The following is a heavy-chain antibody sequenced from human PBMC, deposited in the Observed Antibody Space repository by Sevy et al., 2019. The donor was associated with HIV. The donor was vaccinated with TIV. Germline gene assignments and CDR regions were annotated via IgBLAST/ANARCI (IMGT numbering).Heavy chain of an antibody. Sequence: GGSLRLSCAASGFTFSGYGMHWVRQAPGKGLEWVAFIRYDGSTKYYVDSVKGRFTISRDNSKNTLFLQMNSLRTEDTSVYYCAKGLGRAQGALLSDDVWGQGTLVTVSS. J-gene: IGHJ3*01. D-gene: IGHD1-26*01. V-gene: IGHV3-30*02. CDR3: AKGLGRAQGALLSDDV. CDR2: IRYDGSTK. CDR1: GFTFSGYG.